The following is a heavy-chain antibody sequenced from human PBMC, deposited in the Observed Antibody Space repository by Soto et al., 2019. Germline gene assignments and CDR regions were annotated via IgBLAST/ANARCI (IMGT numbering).Heavy chain of an antibody. CDR1: GFTFSGSA. J-gene: IGHJ6*02. V-gene: IGHV3-73*01. D-gene: IGHD3-22*01. CDR2: IRSKANSYAT. Sequence: EVQLVESGGGLVQPGGSLKLSCAASGFTFSGSAMHWVRQASGKGLEWVGRIRSKANSYATAYAASVKGRFTISRDDSKSTAYLQMSSLKTEDTAVYYCTSYTDSSGYYFYYGMDVWGQGTTVTVSS. CDR3: TSYTDSSGYYFYYGMDV.